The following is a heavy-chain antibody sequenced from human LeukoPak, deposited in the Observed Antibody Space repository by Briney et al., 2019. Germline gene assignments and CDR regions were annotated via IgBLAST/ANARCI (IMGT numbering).Heavy chain of an antibody. Sequence: GGSLRLSCAASGFTFSSYAMSWVRQALGKGLEWVSAISGSGGSTYYADSVKGRFTISRDNSKNTLYLQMNSLRAEDTAVYYCASYSYSSGFYYWGQGTLVTVSS. V-gene: IGHV3-23*01. CDR3: ASYSYSSGFYY. CDR2: ISGSGGST. CDR1: GFTFSSYA. J-gene: IGHJ4*02. D-gene: IGHD6-6*01.